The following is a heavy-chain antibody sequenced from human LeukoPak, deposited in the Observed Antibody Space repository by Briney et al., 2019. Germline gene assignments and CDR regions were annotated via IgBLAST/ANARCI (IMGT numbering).Heavy chain of an antibody. CDR2: INHSGST. Sequence: SETLSLTCAVYGGSFSGYYWSWIRQPPGKGLEWIGEINHSGSTNYNPSLKSRVTISVDTSKNQFSLKLSSVTAADTAVYYCARDPRDLGFDYWGQGTLVTVSS. J-gene: IGHJ4*02. D-gene: IGHD7-27*01. CDR3: ARDPRDLGFDY. CDR1: GGSFSGYY. V-gene: IGHV4-34*01.